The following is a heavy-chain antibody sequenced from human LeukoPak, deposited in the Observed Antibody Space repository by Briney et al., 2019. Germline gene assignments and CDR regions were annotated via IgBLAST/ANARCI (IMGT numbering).Heavy chain of an antibody. V-gene: IGHV3-49*04. CDR2: IRSDAYRGAI. Sequence: GSLRLSCRASGFTFADYAVNWVRQAPGKGLEWVGFIRSDAYRGAIQYDASVRGRFSISRDDSKTIAYLQMNSLETEDTAVYYCARDISEMGAFDIWGLGTMVTVSS. J-gene: IGHJ3*02. D-gene: IGHD5-24*01. CDR3: ARDISEMGAFDI. CDR1: GFTFADYA.